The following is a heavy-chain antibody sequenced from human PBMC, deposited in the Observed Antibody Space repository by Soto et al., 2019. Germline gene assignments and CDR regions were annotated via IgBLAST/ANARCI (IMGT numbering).Heavy chain of an antibody. CDR3: AKDISRYSSGWYYFDY. CDR2: ISWNSGRI. Sequence: EVQLVESGGGLVQPGRSLRLSCAASGFTFAAYALHWVRQAPGKGLEWVSGISWNSGRIGYADSVKGRFTISRDNAKNSLYMQMNSLRAEDTALYYCAKDISRYSSGWYYFDYWGQGTLVTVS. V-gene: IGHV3-9*01. D-gene: IGHD6-19*01. CDR1: GFTFAAYA. J-gene: IGHJ4*02.